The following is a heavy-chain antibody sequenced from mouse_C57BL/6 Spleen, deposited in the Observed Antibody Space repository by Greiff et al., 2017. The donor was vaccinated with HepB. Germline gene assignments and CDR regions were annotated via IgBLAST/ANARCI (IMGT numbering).Heavy chain of an antibody. CDR3: ARDYYGSPAWFAY. D-gene: IGHD1-1*01. CDR2: IDPNSGGT. Sequence: VQLQQPGAELVKPGASVKLSCKASGYTFTSYWMHWVKQRPGRGLEWIGMIDPNSGGTKYNEKFKSKATLTVDKPSSTAYMQLSSLTAEDSAVYYCARDYYGSPAWFAYWGQGTLVTVSA. CDR1: GYTFTSYW. J-gene: IGHJ3*01. V-gene: IGHV1-72*01.